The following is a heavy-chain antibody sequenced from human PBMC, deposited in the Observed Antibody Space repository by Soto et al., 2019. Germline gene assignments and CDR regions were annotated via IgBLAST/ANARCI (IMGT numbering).Heavy chain of an antibody. CDR3: ARGGGEWGFDY. D-gene: IGHD1-26*01. Sequence: SETLSLTCAVYGGSFSGYYWSWIRQPPGKGLEWIGEINHSGSTNYNPSLKSRVTISVDTSKNQFSLKLSSVTAADTAVYYCARGGGEWGFDYWGQGTLVTVSS. CDR2: INHSGST. CDR1: GGSFSGYY. J-gene: IGHJ4*02. V-gene: IGHV4-34*01.